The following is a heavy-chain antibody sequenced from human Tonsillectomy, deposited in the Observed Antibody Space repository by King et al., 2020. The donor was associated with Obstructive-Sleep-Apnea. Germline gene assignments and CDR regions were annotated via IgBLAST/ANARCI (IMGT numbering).Heavy chain of an antibody. CDR3: ARGPGYSYGYVEPYFDY. CDR2: IYYTGTT. Sequence: QLQESGPGLVKPSETLSLTCIVSGGSISSSYYFWGWIRQPPGKGLEWIGTIYYTGTTSYNPSLKSRVAISVDTSKNQFSLKLSFVTAADTAVYYCARGPGYSYGYVEPYFDYWGQGTLVIVSS. CDR1: GGSISSSYYF. J-gene: IGHJ4*02. V-gene: IGHV4-39*07. D-gene: IGHD5-18*01.